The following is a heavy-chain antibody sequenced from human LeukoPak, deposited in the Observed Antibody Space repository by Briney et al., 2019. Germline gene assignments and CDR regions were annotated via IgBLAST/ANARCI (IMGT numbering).Heavy chain of an antibody. D-gene: IGHD6-19*01. CDR1: GGSISSSSYD. J-gene: IGHJ4*02. CDR3: ASRGVMSSYYFDY. CDR2: IYYSGST. Sequence: SETLSLTCTVSGGSISSSSYDWGWSRQPPGKGLEGIGSIYYSGSTYYNPSLKSRFTISVDTSKNQFSLKLSSVTAADTAVYYCASRGVMSSYYFDYWGQGTLVTVSS. V-gene: IGHV4-39*01.